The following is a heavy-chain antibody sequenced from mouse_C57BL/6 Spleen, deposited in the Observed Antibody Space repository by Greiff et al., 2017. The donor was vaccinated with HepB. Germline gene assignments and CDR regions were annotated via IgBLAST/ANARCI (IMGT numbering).Heavy chain of an antibody. V-gene: IGHV1-26*01. Sequence: VQLQQSGPELVKPGASVKISCKASGYTFTDYYMNWVKQSHGKSLEWIGDINPNNGGTSYNQKFKGKATLTVDKSSSTAYMELRSLTSEDSAVYYCARRFRPGSSPYFDYWGQGTTLTVSS. J-gene: IGHJ2*01. CDR2: INPNNGGT. CDR3: ARRFRPGSSPYFDY. CDR1: GYTFTDYY. D-gene: IGHD1-1*01.